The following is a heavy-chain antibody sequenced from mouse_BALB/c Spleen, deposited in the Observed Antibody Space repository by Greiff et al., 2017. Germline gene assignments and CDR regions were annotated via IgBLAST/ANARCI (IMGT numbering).Heavy chain of an antibody. Sequence: QVQLQQSGAELVRPGTSVKISCKASGYAFTNYWLGWVKQRPGHGLEWIGDIYPGSGNTYYNEKFKGKATLTADKSSSTAYMQLSSLTSEDSAVYCCAREAMDYWGQGTSVTVSS. CDR3: AREAMDY. J-gene: IGHJ4*01. V-gene: IGHV1-63*01. CDR2: IYPGSGNT. CDR1: GYAFTNYW.